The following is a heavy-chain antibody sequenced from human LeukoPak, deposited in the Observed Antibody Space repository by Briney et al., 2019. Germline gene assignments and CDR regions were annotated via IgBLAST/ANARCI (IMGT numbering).Heavy chain of an antibody. CDR3: ARERKSSSSAFDY. J-gene: IGHJ4*02. V-gene: IGHV4-34*01. CDR2: INHSRST. Sequence: SETLSLTCAVYGGSFSGYYWSWIRQPPGKGLEWIGEINHSRSTNYNPSLKSRVTISVDTSKNQFSLKLSSVTAADTAVYYCARERKSSSSAFDYWGQGTLVTVSS. D-gene: IGHD6-13*01. CDR1: GGSFSGYY.